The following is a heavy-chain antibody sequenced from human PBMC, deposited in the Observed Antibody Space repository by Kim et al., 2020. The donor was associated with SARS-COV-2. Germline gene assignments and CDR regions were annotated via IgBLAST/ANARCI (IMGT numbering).Heavy chain of an antibody. CDR1: GYTFTTYG. CDR3: ARASMLYDRSGYYIFDS. Sequence: ASVKVSCKASGYTFTTYGIHWVRQAPGQRLEWMGWINSGNANTKYSEKFQGRVTMTRDTSASTAYMELSSLRSEDTAVYSCARASMLYDRSGYYIFDSWGQGTLVTVSS. CDR2: INSGNANT. D-gene: IGHD3-22*01. V-gene: IGHV1-3*01. J-gene: IGHJ4*02.